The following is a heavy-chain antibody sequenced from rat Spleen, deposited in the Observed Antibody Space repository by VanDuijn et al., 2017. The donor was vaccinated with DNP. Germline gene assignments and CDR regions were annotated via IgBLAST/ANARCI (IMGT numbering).Heavy chain of an antibody. J-gene: IGHJ2*01. CDR2: ISYSGST. D-gene: IGHD1-1*01. Sequence: EVQLQESGPGLVKPSQSLSLTCSVTGYSITRNYWAWIRKFPGNKMEWMGYISYSGSTRYNPSLKSRISITRDTSENQFFLHLNSVTTEDTATYYCARWVRYFDYWGHGVMVTVSS. V-gene: IGHV3-1*01. CDR3: ARWVRYFDY. CDR1: GYSITRNY.